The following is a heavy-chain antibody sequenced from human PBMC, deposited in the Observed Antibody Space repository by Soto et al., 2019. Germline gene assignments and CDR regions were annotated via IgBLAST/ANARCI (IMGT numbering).Heavy chain of an antibody. J-gene: IGHJ3*02. Sequence: ETLSLTCSVSGGSISSSSYNWDWIRQPPGKGLEWIGTIYYNGDTDYNPSLKSRATISVDASDYQFSLKLISVTAADTSIYYCARFSGNAFDIWGHGTMVTVSS. CDR1: GGSISSSSYN. V-gene: IGHV4-39*01. CDR3: ARFSGNAFDI. CDR2: IYYNGDT.